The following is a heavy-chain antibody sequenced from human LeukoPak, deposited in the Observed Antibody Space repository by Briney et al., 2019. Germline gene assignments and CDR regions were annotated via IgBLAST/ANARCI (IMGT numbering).Heavy chain of an antibody. CDR2: ISSSGGDT. V-gene: IGHV3-23*01. CDR3: ATYSSGWSLGGY. J-gene: IGHJ4*02. Sequence: PPGGSLRLSCAASGFMFNRSAMNWVRQAPGKGLEWVSGISSSGGDTYYADSVKGRFTISRDNSKNTLYLQMNSLRAEDTAVYYCATYSSGWSLGGYWGQGTLVTVSS. D-gene: IGHD6-19*01. CDR1: GFMFNRSA.